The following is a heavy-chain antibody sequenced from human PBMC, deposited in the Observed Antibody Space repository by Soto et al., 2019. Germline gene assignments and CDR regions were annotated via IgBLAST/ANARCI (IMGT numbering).Heavy chain of an antibody. J-gene: IGHJ4*02. CDR3: AMDLYGGSSRFDS. CDR2: ISSDGSKK. Sequence: QVQLVESGGGVVQPGRSLRLSCVASGFTFSNNGIHWVRQAPGKGLEWVAVISSDGSKKYYADSVKGRFTISRDNSKNPLYLEMNSLRAEDTAVYYCAMDLYGGSSRFDSWGQGTLVTVSS. D-gene: IGHD2-15*01. CDR1: GFTFSNNG. V-gene: IGHV3-30*03.